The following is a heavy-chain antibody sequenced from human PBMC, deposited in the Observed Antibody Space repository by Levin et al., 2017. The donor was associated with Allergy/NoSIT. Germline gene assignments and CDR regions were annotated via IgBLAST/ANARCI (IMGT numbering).Heavy chain of an antibody. D-gene: IGHD3-22*01. CDR1: GGSFSGYY. J-gene: IGHJ3*02. CDR2: INHSGST. CDR3: ARVPTYYYDSSGYYYAFDI. V-gene: IGHV4-34*01. Sequence: SQTLSLTCAVYGGSFSGYYWSWIRPPPGKGLEWIGEINHSGSTNYNPSLKSRVTISVDTSKNQFSLKLSSVTAADTAVYYCARVPTYYYDSSGYYYAFDIWGQGTMVTVSS.